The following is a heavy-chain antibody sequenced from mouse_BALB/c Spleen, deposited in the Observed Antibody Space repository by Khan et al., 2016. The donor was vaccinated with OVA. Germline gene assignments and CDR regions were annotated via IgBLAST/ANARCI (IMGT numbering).Heavy chain of an antibody. Sequence: VQLQQSGPDLVKPGASVKISCKASGYTFTSYWMHWVKQRLGQGLEWFAETNPTNGRTYYTEKFKSKATLTVDKSSSTAYMLLSGPTFEDSAVYYSARIKKIVATYFDYWGQGTTLTVSS. D-gene: IGHD1-1*01. J-gene: IGHJ2*01. V-gene: IGHV1S81*02. CDR1: GYTFTSYW. CDR2: TNPTNGRT. CDR3: ARIKKIVATYFDY.